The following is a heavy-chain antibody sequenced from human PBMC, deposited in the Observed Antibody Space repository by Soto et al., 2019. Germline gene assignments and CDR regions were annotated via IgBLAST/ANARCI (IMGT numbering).Heavy chain of an antibody. Sequence: QVQLVESGGGVVQPGRSLRLSCAASGFTFSSYGMHWVRQAPGKGLEWVAVIWYDGSNKYYADSVKGRFTISRDNSKNTRYLQMNSLRAEDTAVYYCARDQDDSTLRGGFDPWGQGTLVTVSS. J-gene: IGHJ5*02. D-gene: IGHD2-2*01. CDR1: GFTFSSYG. CDR3: ARDQDDSTLRGGFDP. V-gene: IGHV3-33*01. CDR2: IWYDGSNK.